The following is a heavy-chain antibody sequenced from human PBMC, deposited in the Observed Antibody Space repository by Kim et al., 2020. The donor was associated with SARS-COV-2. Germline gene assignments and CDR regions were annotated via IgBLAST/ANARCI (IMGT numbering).Heavy chain of an antibody. V-gene: IGHV3-30*04. J-gene: IGHJ4*02. CDR1: GFTFSSYA. D-gene: IGHD3-10*01. Sequence: GGSRDSPAASGFTFSSYAMHWVRQAPGKGLEWVAVISYDGSNKYYADSVKGRFTISRDNSKNTLYLQMNSLRAEDTAVYYCARVGSGSYWGHFDYWGQGTLVTVSS. CDR2: ISYDGSNK. CDR3: ARVGSGSYWGHFDY.